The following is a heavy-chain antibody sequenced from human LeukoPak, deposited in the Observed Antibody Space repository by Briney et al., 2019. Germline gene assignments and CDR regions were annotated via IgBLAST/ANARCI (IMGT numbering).Heavy chain of an antibody. D-gene: IGHD6-6*01. CDR1: GYTFTSYT. CDR2: IRAYNGNT. CDR3: ATLYSSSTNPGDY. V-gene: IGHV1-18*01. J-gene: IGHJ4*02. Sequence: ASVNVSCKASGYTFTSYTITWVRQAPGQGLEWMGWIRAYNGNTNYAQKFQGRVTMTTDTSTSTAYMDLRSLRSDDTAVFYCATLYSSSTNPGDYWGQGTLVTVSS.